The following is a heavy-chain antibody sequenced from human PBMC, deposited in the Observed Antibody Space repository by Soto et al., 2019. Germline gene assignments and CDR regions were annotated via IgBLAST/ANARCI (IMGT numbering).Heavy chain of an antibody. CDR1: GGTFSSYA. CDR3: ARDHSSGSHYGMDV. D-gene: IGHD6-19*01. V-gene: IGHV1-69*06. Sequence: SVKVSCKASGGTFSSYAISWVRQAPGQGLEWMGGIIPIFGTANYAQKFQGRVTITADKSTSTAYMELSSLRSEDTAVYYCARDHSSGSHYGMDVWGQGTTVTVSS. CDR2: IIPIFGTA. J-gene: IGHJ6*02.